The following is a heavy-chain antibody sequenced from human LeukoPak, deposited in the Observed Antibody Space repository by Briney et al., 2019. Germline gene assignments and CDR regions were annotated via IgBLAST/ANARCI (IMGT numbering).Heavy chain of an antibody. J-gene: IGHJ4*02. CDR2: VSSNGAKT. D-gene: IGHD3-22*01. V-gene: IGHV3-23*01. Sequence: GGSLRLSCAASGFTFSSYAITWVRQAPGKGLEWVSAVSSNGAKTYYADSVKGRFTISRDNSKNTLYLQMNSLRAEDTAVYYCARDYYYDSSGYCYWGQGTLVTVSS. CDR3: ARDYYYDSSGYCY. CDR1: GFTFSSYA.